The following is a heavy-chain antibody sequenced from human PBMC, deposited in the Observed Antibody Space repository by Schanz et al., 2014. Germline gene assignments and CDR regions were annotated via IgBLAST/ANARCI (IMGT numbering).Heavy chain of an antibody. Sequence: QVQLQESGPGLVKPSQTLSLTCTVSGGSISSGGYYWTWIRQHPGKGLEWIGYIYYSGNTYYTPSLKRRVIMSVDTSKKQFSLKLSSVTAADTAVYYCARVLPVGGGAGGVYKWFDPWVQGILVTVSS. V-gene: IGHV4-31*03. CDR2: IYYSGNT. CDR1: GGSISSGGYY. CDR3: ARVLPVGGGAGGVYKWFDP. J-gene: IGHJ5*02. D-gene: IGHD2-8*01.